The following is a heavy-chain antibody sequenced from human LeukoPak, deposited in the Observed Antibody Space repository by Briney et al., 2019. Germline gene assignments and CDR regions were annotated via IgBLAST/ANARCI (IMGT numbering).Heavy chain of an antibody. V-gene: IGHV3-23*01. CDR1: GFSFSAYA. Sequence: GGSLRLSCAASGFSFSAYAMTWVRQTPGKGLEWASGINSGGSKTYYADSVKGRFTISRDNSKNTLYLQMNSLRADDTAVYYCAKERGFMTTDYSLYYLGQGALVTVSS. J-gene: IGHJ4*02. CDR3: AKERGFMTTDYSLYY. CDR2: INSGGSKT. D-gene: IGHD4-11*01.